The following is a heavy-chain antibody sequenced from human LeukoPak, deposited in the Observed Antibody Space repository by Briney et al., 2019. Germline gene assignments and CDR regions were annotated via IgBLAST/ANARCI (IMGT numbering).Heavy chain of an antibody. CDR1: GFTFSTYA. Sequence: GGSLRLSCAASGFTFSTYAMSWVRQAPGKGLEWVSAISGSGGSTYYADSVKGRFTISRDNSKNTLYLQMNSLRAEDTAVYYCAKRSGWLQFRTFDYWGQGTLVTVSS. CDR3: AKRSGWLQFRTFDY. J-gene: IGHJ4*02. D-gene: IGHD5-24*01. V-gene: IGHV3-23*01. CDR2: ISGSGGST.